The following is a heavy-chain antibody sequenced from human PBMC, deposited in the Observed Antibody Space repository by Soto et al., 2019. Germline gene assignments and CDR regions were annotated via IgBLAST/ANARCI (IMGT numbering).Heavy chain of an antibody. V-gene: IGHV4-59*01. Sequence: SETLYLTCTVSGGSMSNYYGSWIRRPPGKGLEWIGYIYYSGSTSYNPSLKSRFTISVGTSKKQFSLKLSSMTAPDTAVYYCARVWYSRHIAWFDIWGRGTLVTVSS. CDR1: GGSMSNYY. D-gene: IGHD6-13*01. J-gene: IGHJ5*02. CDR2: IYYSGST. CDR3: ARVWYSRHIAWFDI.